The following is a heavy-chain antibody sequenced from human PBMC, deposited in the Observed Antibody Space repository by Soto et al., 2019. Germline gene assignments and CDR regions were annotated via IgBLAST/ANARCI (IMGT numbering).Heavy chain of an antibody. J-gene: IGHJ6*02. Sequence: QIQLVQSGAEVKKPGSSVKVSCKASGGTFSSYIFTWMRQAPGQGFEWMGGIIPLFGTTKYAVNFQGRVTLTADESTSTAYMEVTGLRSEDTAVYYCATGGISMSTGALNDMDVWGQGTTVIVS. V-gene: IGHV1-69*12. CDR2: IIPLFGTT. D-gene: IGHD1-26*01. CDR1: GGTFSSYI. CDR3: ATGGISMSTGALNDMDV.